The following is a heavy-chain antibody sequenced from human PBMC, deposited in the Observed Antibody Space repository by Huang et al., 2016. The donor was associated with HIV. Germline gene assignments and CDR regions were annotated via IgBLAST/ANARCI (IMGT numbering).Heavy chain of an antibody. V-gene: IGHV3-30*18. Sequence: QVQLVESGGGVVQPGRSLRISCAAFGFTFSSDGMHWVRQAQGKGLEWVAVISYDGKTKYYADSVKGRFSISRDNSKTTVYLQLNSLRVEDTAVYYCAKGGSAAAVLDFWGQGTLVTVSS. CDR3: AKGGSAAAVLDF. J-gene: IGHJ4*02. D-gene: IGHD6-13*01. CDR2: ISYDGKTK. CDR1: GFTFSSDG.